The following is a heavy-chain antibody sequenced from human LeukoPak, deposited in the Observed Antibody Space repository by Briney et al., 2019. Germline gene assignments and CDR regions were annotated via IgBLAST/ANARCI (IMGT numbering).Heavy chain of an antibody. D-gene: IGHD3-10*01. Sequence: SETLSLTCTVSGGSVSSGSYYWSWIRQPPGKGLEWIGYIYYSGSTNYNPSLKRPFPISVDTSKTQFSLKLSSVTAADTAVYYFAREGCYYQWVQGTLVTVSS. V-gene: IGHV4-61*01. CDR2: IYYSGST. CDR1: GGSVSSGSYY. J-gene: IGHJ4*02. CDR3: AREGCYYQ.